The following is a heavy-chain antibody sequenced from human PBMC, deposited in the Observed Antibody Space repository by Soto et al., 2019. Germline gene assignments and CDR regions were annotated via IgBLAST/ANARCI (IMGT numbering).Heavy chain of an antibody. J-gene: IGHJ4*02. CDR1: GFTFSGYA. V-gene: IGHV3-23*01. Sequence: GGSLRLSCAASGFTFSGYAMGWVRQGPGKGLEWVAVVSIGGSTHYADSVRGRFTISRDNSKNTLSLQMNSLTAEDTAVYFCAKRRGAGGHFDYWGQGALVTVSS. CDR3: AKRRGAGGHFDY. CDR2: VSIGGST. D-gene: IGHD2-15*01.